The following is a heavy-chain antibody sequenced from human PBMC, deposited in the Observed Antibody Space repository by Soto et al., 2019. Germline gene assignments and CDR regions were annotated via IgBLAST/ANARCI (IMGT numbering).Heavy chain of an antibody. CDR1: GFIFSRYG. D-gene: IGHD3-10*01. Sequence: LRLSCAASGFIFSRYGMHWVRQAPGKGLEWVAVISYDGSNKYYAESVKGRFIISRDKSENTLYLQMNSLRAEDTAVYYCAKDLGSGKPYYYYAMDVWGQGTTVTVSS. V-gene: IGHV3-30*18. CDR2: ISYDGSNK. CDR3: AKDLGSGKPYYYYAMDV. J-gene: IGHJ6*02.